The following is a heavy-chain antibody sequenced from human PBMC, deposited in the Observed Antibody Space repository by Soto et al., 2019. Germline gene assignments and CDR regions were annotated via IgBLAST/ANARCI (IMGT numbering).Heavy chain of an antibody. V-gene: IGHV1-18*01. CDR1: GYVFSSYG. CDR3: VRDLDGSGSYYTHP. CDR2: ISRHNGNT. J-gene: IGHJ5*02. Sequence: ASGKGSCNASGYVFSSYGISWVRQAPGQGLEWMGWISRHNGNTHYAQKFQGRVTMTTDASTSTAYMELRSLRSDDTAVYYCVRDLDGSGSYYTHPWGQGTLATVAS. D-gene: IGHD3-10*01.